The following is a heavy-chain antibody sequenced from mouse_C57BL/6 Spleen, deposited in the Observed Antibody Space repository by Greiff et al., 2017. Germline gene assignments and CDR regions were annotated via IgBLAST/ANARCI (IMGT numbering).Heavy chain of an antibody. D-gene: IGHD3-2*02. CDR1: GYTFTSYW. CDR3: AREGFRQLRIWFAY. J-gene: IGHJ3*01. CDR2: IDPSDSYI. Sequence: QVQLQQPGAELVKPGASVKLSCKASGYTFTSYWMQWVKQRPGQGLEWIGEIDPSDSYINYNQKFKGKATLTVDTSASTAYMQLSSLPSEDPAVDYCAREGFRQLRIWFAYWGQGTLVTVSA. V-gene: IGHV1-50*01.